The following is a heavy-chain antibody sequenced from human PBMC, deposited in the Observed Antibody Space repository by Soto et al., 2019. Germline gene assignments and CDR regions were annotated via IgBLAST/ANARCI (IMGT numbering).Heavy chain of an antibody. CDR1: GDSVSSNSAT. V-gene: IGHV6-1*01. Sequence: SQTLSLTCAISGDSVSSNSATWNWIRQSPSRGLEWLGRSYYRSKWYSDYAVSVKSRITINPDTSKNQFSLQLNSVTPEDTAVYYCARAAYSGSYQGYFDYWGQGTLVTVSS. J-gene: IGHJ4*02. D-gene: IGHD1-26*01. CDR3: ARAAYSGSYQGYFDY. CDR2: SYYRSKWYS.